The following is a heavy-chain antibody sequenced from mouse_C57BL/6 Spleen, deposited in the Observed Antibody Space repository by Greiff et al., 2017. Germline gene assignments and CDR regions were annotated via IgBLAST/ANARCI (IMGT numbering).Heavy chain of an antibody. CDR1: GFTFSDYY. CDR3: ARRAYYSNPYAMDY. J-gene: IGHJ4*01. Sequence: EVQLVESGGGLVQPGGSLKLSCAASGFTFSDYYMYWVRQTPEKRLEWVAYISNGGGSTYYPDTVKGRFTISRDNAKNTLYLQMSRLKSEDTAMYYCARRAYYSNPYAMDYWGQGTSVTVSS. V-gene: IGHV5-12*01. D-gene: IGHD2-5*01. CDR2: ISNGGGST.